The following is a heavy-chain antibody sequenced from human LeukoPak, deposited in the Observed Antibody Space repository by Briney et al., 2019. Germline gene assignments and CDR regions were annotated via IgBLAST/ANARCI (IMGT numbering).Heavy chain of an antibody. Sequence: LRLSCAASGFSVGSNYMNWIRQAPGKGPEWIGNIYRGRTRFNPSLTSRVTISLDMSKSQVSLNLTSVTAADTAIYYCAGEGEYGDSYSWGQGTLVVVSA. V-gene: IGHV4-30-2*01. CDR3: AGEGEYGDSYS. J-gene: IGHJ5*02. CDR2: IYRGRT. D-gene: IGHD2-21*02. CDR1: GFSVGSNY.